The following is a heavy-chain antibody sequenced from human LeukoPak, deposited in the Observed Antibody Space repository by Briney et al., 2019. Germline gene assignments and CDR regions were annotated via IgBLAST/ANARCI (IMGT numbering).Heavy chain of an antibody. CDR1: GGTFSSYA. CDR3: ARDLNGWTDY. J-gene: IGHJ4*02. V-gene: IGHV1-69*05. CDR2: IIPIFGTA. Sequence: SVKVSCKASGGTFSSYAISWVRQAPGQGLEWMGGIIPIFGTANYAQKLQGRVTMTTDTSTSTAYMELRSLRSDDTAVYYCARDLNGWTDYWGQGTLVTVSS. D-gene: IGHD6-19*01.